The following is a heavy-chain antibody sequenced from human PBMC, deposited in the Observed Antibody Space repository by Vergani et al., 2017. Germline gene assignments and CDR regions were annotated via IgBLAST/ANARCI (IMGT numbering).Heavy chain of an antibody. Sequence: EVQLLESGGGLVQPGGSLRLSCAASGFTFSTYAMTWVRQAPGKGLEWCSTISSDGGSTYYAASVKGRFTIARDNSKNTLYLQMNSLTAEDTAIYYCAGPQETSAYYDGGFDYWGQGILVTVSS. CDR1: GFTFSTYA. CDR3: AGPQETSAYYDGGFDY. CDR2: ISSDGGST. J-gene: IGHJ4*02. V-gene: IGHV3-23*01. D-gene: IGHD3-22*01.